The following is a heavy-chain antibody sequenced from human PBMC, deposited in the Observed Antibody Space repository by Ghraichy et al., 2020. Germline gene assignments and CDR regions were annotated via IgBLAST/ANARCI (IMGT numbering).Heavy chain of an antibody. Sequence: GSLRLSCTVSGGSITNYYWNWIRQPTGKGLEWIGRIYSSGGTNYKPSLKSRVTMSVDTSKNQFSLKLSSVTAADTAVYFCARAAGSGWSSHWFDPWGQGTLVTVSS. CDR2: IYSSGGT. CDR3: ARAAGSGWSSHWFDP. J-gene: IGHJ5*02. V-gene: IGHV4-4*07. CDR1: GGSITNYY. D-gene: IGHD6-19*01.